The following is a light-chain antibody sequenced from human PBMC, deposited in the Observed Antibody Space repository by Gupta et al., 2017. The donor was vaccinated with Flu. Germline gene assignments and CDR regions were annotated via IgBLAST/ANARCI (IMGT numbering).Light chain of an antibody. Sequence: GESATRACRASQSVSSYFAWYQQKPGQAPRLLIYDASNRATGIPARFSGSGSGADFTLTISSLEPEDLAVYYCQQRSLWPLTFGGGTKVEIK. CDR3: QQRSLWPLT. V-gene: IGKV3-11*01. CDR1: QSVSSY. J-gene: IGKJ4*01. CDR2: DAS.